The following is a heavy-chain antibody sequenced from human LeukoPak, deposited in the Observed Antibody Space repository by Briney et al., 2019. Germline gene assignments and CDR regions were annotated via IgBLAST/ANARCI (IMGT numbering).Heavy chain of an antibody. CDR1: GFTFDDYA. V-gene: IGHV3-43D*03. J-gene: IGHJ4*02. Sequence: GGSLRLSCAASGFTFDDYAMHWVRHAPGKGLEWVSLISWEGGSTYYADSVKGRFTISRDNSKNSLYLHMNSLRAEDTAFYYCAKGGYDPDYYFDYWGQGTLVTVSS. CDR3: AKGGYDPDYYFDY. CDR2: ISWEGGST. D-gene: IGHD3-16*01.